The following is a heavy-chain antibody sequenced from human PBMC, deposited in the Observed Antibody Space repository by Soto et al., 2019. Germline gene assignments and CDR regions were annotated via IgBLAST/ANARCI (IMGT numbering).Heavy chain of an antibody. CDR3: AHSRIAVAGPYYYYYGMDV. CDR1: GFSLSTSGVG. Sequence: SGPTLVNPTQTLTLTCTFSGFSLSTSGVGVGWIRQPPGNALECLALIYWNDDKRYSPSLKSRLTITKDTSKNQVVLTMTNMDPVDTATYYCAHSRIAVAGPYYYYYGMDVWGQGTTVTVSS. J-gene: IGHJ6*02. D-gene: IGHD6-19*01. CDR2: IYWNDDK. V-gene: IGHV2-5*01.